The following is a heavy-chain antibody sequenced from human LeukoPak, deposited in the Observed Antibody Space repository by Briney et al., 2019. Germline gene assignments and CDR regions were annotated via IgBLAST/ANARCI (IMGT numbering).Heavy chain of an antibody. CDR1: GGSISSSSYY. D-gene: IGHD3-16*01. V-gene: IGHV4-39*07. J-gene: IGHJ6*02. Sequence: SETLSLTCTVSGGSISSSSYYWGWIRQPPGKGLEWIGSIYYSGSTYYNPSLKSRVTISVDTSKNQFSLKLSSVTAADTAVYYCARVGGSTHYYYYGMDVWGQGTTVTVSS. CDR2: IYYSGST. CDR3: ARVGGSTHYYYYGMDV.